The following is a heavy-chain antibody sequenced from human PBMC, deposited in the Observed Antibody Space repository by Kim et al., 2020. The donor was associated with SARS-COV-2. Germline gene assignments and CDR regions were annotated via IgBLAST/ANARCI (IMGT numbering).Heavy chain of an antibody. V-gene: IGHV4-34*01. Sequence: SETLSLTCAVYGGSFSGYYWSWIRQPPGKGLEWIGEINHSGSTNYNPSLKSRVTISVDTSKNQFSLKLSSVTAADTAVYYCARGRLSSAHRRERYGYYF. CDR2: INHSGST. CDR3: ARGRLSSAHRRERYGYYF. D-gene: IGHD6-25*01. CDR1: GGSFSGYY. J-gene: IGHJ4*01.